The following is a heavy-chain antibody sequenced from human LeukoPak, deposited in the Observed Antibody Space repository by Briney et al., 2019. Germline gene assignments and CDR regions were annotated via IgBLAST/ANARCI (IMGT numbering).Heavy chain of an antibody. V-gene: IGHV4-34*01. CDR1: GGSFSGYY. CDR2: INHSGST. CDR3: ARQSSCPTDAFDI. Sequence: PSETLSLTCAVYGGSFSGYYWSWIRQPPGKGLEWLGEINHSGSTNYNPSLKSRVTISVDTSKNQFSLKLSSVTAADTAVYYCARQSSCPTDAFDIWGQGTMVTVSS. D-gene: IGHD6-19*01. J-gene: IGHJ3*02.